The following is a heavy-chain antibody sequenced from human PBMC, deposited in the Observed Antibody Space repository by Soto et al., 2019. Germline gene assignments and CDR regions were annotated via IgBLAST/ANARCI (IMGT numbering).Heavy chain of an antibody. CDR3: ARESYSSGWFDY. Sequence: WTWIRQPPGKGLEWIGYVYYSGSTNYSPSLKSRVTISVDTSKNQFSLKLSSVTAADTAVYYCARESYSSGWFDYWGQGTLVTVSS. V-gene: IGHV4-59*01. CDR2: VYYSGST. J-gene: IGHJ4*02. D-gene: IGHD6-19*01.